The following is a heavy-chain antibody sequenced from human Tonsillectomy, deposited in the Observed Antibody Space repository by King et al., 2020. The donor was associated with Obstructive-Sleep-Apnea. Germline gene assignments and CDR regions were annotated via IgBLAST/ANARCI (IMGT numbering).Heavy chain of an antibody. Sequence: VQLVESGGGLVKPGGSLRLSCAASGFTFSDYYMSWIRQAPGKGLEWVSYISSSGSTIYYADSVKGRFTITRDNAKNSLYLQMNSLRAEDTAVYYCARDQPQTDPGNWNDPFNHYYGMDVWGQGTTVTVSS. CDR1: GFTFSDYY. J-gene: IGHJ6*02. V-gene: IGHV3-11*01. CDR3: ARDQPQTDPGNWNDPFNHYYGMDV. CDR2: ISSSGSTI. D-gene: IGHD1-1*01.